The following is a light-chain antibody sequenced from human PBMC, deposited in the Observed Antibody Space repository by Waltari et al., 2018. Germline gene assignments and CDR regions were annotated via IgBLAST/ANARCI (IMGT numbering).Light chain of an antibody. Sequence: SYVLTQPPSVSVAPGQTARISCGGNNIGSKNVHWYQQKPGQAPVLVVYEDGARPSWIPGRFSGSNSGNTATLTISRVDAGDEADYCCQVWDSGSDHYVFGTVTKVTVL. V-gene: IGLV3-21*02. CDR2: EDG. CDR1: NIGSKN. J-gene: IGLJ1*01. CDR3: QVWDSGSDHYV.